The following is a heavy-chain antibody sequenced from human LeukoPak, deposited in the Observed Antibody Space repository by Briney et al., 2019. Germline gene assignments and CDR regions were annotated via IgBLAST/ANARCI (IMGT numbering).Heavy chain of an antibody. V-gene: IGHV4-39*07. CDR1: GGSISNTDSY. J-gene: IGHJ6*04. CDR3: ARTSSSPRSFYGMDV. CDR2: ITYSGST. D-gene: IGHD6-13*01. Sequence: PSETLSLTCTVSGGSISNTDSYWGWVRQPPGKGLEWIGSITYSGSTYYNPPLRSRVTISIDTSKNQFSLKLSSVTAADTAVYYCARTSSSPRSFYGMDVWGKGTTVTVSS.